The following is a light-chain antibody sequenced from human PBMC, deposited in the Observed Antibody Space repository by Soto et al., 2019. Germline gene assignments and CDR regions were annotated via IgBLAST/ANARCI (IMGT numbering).Light chain of an antibody. V-gene: IGKV1-33*01. Sequence: DIHLTQSRCSLSASGLEIDAIXFQASQHIDNHLNWYQQKPGRAPKLLIYDASNLEAGVPSRFRGSGSGTDFTFTISRLQPEDIATDYCQQYENLPTFGQGTRLEI. CDR3: QQYENLPT. CDR1: QHIDNH. CDR2: DAS. J-gene: IGKJ5*01.